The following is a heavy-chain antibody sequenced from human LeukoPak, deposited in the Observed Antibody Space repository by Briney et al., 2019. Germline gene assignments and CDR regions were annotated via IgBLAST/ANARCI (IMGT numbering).Heavy chain of an antibody. V-gene: IGHV3-23*01. D-gene: IGHD5-12*01. CDR2: ISGSGGST. CDR3: AKRGYSGYDPWFDP. J-gene: IGHJ5*02. Sequence: PGGSLRLSSAASGFTFSSYAMSWVRQAPGKGLEWVSAISGSGGSTYYADSVKGRFTISRDNSKNTLYLQMSSLRAEDTAVYYCAKRGYSGYDPWFDPWGQGTLVTVSS. CDR1: GFTFSSYA.